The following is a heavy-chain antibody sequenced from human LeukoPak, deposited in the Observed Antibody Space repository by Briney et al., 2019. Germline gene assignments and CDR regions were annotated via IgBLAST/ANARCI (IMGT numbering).Heavy chain of an antibody. J-gene: IGHJ4*02. CDR3: AREDSSGWYVFDY. CDR1: GYTFTSYY. D-gene: IGHD6-19*01. V-gene: IGHV1-46*01. Sequence: ASVKVSCKASGYTFTSYYMHWVRQAPGQGPEWMGIINLSGGSTSYAQKFQGRVTMTRDTSTSTVYMELSSLRSEDTAVYYCAREDSSGWYVFDYWGQGTLVTVSS. CDR2: INLSGGST.